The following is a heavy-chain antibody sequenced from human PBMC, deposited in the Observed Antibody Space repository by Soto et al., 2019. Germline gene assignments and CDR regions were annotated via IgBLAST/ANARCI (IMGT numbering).Heavy chain of an antibody. Sequence: QVQLVESGGGVVQPGRSLRLSCAASGFTFSSYAMHWVRQAPGKGLEWVAVISYDGSNKYYADSVKGRFTISRDNSKNTLYLQMNSLRAEDTAVYYCAGRYSSSSEYYYYYYGMDVW. V-gene: IGHV3-30-3*01. CDR3: AGRYSSSSEYYYYYYGMDV. CDR1: GFTFSSYA. D-gene: IGHD6-6*01. CDR2: ISYDGSNK. J-gene: IGHJ6*01.